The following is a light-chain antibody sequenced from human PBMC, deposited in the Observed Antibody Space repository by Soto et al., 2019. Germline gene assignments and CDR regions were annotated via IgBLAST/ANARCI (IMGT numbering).Light chain of an antibody. Sequence: DIQMTQAPSSLSASVGDRLTLPCRESRTIRSYLNWYQQKPGKAPKLLIYAASSLQSGVPSRFSGSGAGTDFTLTISSLQPEDFETDYCKQCSTFPLTFGEGTKVDIK. CDR2: AAS. V-gene: IGKV1-39*01. CDR3: KQCSTFPLT. J-gene: IGKJ4*01. CDR1: RTIRSY.